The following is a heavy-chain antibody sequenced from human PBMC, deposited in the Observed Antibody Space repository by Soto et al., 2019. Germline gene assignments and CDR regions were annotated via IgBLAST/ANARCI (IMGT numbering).Heavy chain of an antibody. CDR2: IYYSGST. V-gene: IGHV4-31*03. Sequence: PSETLSLTFTVSVCSISSGCYYWSWIRQHPGKGLEWIGYIYYSGSTYYNPSLKSRVTISVDTSKNQFSLKLSSVTAADTAVYYCARDKEGLARVDYYYGMDVWGQGTTVTVSS. J-gene: IGHJ6*02. CDR1: VCSISSGCYY. CDR3: ARDKEGLARVDYYYGMDV. D-gene: IGHD1-26*01.